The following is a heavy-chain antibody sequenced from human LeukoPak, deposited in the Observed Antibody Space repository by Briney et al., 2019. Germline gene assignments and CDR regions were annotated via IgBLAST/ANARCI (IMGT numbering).Heavy chain of an antibody. V-gene: IGHV1-46*01. J-gene: IGHJ4*02. CDR1: GYTFTSYY. CDR2: INPSGGST. Sequence: ASVKVSCKESGYTFTSYYMHWVRQAPGQGLEWMGIINPSGGSTSYAQKFQGRVTMTRDTSTSTVYMELSSLRSEDTAVYYCARDDSSGYCLYWGQGTLVTVSS. D-gene: IGHD3-22*01. CDR3: ARDDSSGYCLY.